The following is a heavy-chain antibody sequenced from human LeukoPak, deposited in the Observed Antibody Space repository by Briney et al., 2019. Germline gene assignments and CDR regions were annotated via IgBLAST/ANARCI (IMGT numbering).Heavy chain of an antibody. J-gene: IGHJ6*03. CDR3: ARTTGYSYGLYYYYYMDV. V-gene: IGHV1-8*01. CDR2: MNPNSGNT. CDR1: GYTFTNYD. D-gene: IGHD5-18*01. Sequence: ASVRVSCKTSGYTFTNYDFNWVRQATGQGLEWMGWMNPNSGNTGYAQKFQGRVTFTRNTSISTAYMYLSSLRYEDTAVYYCARTTGYSYGLYYYYYMDVWGEGTTVTISS.